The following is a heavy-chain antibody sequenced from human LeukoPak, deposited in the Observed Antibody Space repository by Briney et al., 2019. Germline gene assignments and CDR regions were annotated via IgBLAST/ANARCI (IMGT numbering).Heavy chain of an antibody. V-gene: IGHV3-30*02. CDR3: AKDLGTLISGSYYYYFDY. Sequence: GGSLRLSCAASGFTFSSYGMHWVRQAPGKGLEWVAFVRNDGTNKHYADSVKGRFTISRDNSKNTVYLQMNSLRAEDTAVYYCAKDLGTLISGSYYYYFDYWGQGTLVTVSS. J-gene: IGHJ4*02. D-gene: IGHD3-10*01. CDR2: VRNDGTNK. CDR1: GFTFSSYG.